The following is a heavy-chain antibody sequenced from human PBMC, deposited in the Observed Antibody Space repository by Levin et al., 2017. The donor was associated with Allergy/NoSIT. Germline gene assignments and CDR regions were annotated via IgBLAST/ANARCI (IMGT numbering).Heavy chain of an antibody. V-gene: IGHV4-61*03. CDR2: VYYGGSL. D-gene: IGHD3-9*01. Sequence: PSETLSLTCTVSGGSVSGGNYYWSWIRQPPGKGLEWIAYVYYGGSLSYNPSLKSRVTISVDTSKNDYSLKLTSVSAADTAMYYCAVRGYDLLTWSLSFDSWGQGTLVTVSS. CDR1: GGSVSGGNYY. J-gene: IGHJ4*02. CDR3: AVRGYDLLTWSLSFDS.